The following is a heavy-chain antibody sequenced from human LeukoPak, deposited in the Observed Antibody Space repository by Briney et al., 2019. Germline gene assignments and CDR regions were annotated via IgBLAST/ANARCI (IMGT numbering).Heavy chain of an antibody. J-gene: IGHJ6*02. CDR2: IYSGGST. V-gene: IGHV3-53*01. D-gene: IGHD2-8*01. Sequence: RGCLRLSCSASGFSGSSKYMSGVRLTPGKGLEWVSVIYSGGSTYYADSVKGRFTISRDNSKNTLYLQMNSLRAEDTAVYYCARVQTVDGYYYYGMDVWGQGTTVTVSS. CDR3: ARVQTVDGYYYYGMDV. CDR1: GFSGSSKY.